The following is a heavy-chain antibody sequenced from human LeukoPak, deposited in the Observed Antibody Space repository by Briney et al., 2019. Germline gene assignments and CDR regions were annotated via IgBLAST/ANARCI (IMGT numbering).Heavy chain of an antibody. CDR2: VNSDGSST. CDR1: GFTFTSYW. V-gene: IGHV3-74*01. J-gene: IGHJ3*02. CDR3: ARVDDLDAFDM. Sequence: GGSLRLSCAASGFTFTSYWMHWVRQAPGKGLVWVSRVNSDGSSTNYADSVKGRFTISRDNAKNTPYLQMNSLRVEDTAVYYCARVDDLDAFDMWGQGTMVTVSS. D-gene: IGHD2-2*03.